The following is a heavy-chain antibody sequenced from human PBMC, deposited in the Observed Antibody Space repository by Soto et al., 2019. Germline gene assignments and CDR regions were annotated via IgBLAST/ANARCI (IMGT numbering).Heavy chain of an antibody. CDR1: GYTFTSYG. J-gene: IGHJ5*02. D-gene: IGHD3-22*01. CDR2: ISAYNGNT. CDR3: AREMWAYYYDSSGPTNTRFDP. Sequence: APVKVSCKASGYTFTSYGISGVRQAPGQGLEWMGWISAYNGNTNYAQKLQGRVTMTTDTSTSTAYMELRSLRSDDTAVYYCAREMWAYYYDSSGPTNTRFDPWGQGTLVTVSS. V-gene: IGHV1-18*01.